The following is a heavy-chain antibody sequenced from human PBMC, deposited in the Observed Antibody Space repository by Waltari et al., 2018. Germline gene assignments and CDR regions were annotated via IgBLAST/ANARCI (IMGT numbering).Heavy chain of an antibody. CDR3: ARAYVKWFDP. D-gene: IGHD3-10*02. V-gene: IGHV1-2*02. CDR1: GYTLTGQY. CDR2: MDPKSGDT. Sequence: QVQLVQSGAEVKKPGASLKVSCKASGYTLTGQYLHWVRPATGEGLEWMVWMDPKSGDTKYEQKFQGRVTMTRDTSINTAYMELSRLRSDDTAVYYCARAYVKWFDPWGQGSLVIVSS. J-gene: IGHJ5*02.